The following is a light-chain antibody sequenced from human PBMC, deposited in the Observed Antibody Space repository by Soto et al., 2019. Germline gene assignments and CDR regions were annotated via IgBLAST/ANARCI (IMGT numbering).Light chain of an antibody. CDR3: CSSGGSPTYV. Sequence: HSVMTQPASVCGSPGQSNTISCTGTISNVGSYKLVSWYQQHPGKAPKLMIFDVNKRPSGVSNRFSGYKSGNTASLTISGLKVEDEADYYCCSSGGSPTYVFGTGTKVTV. V-gene: IGLV2-23*02. CDR2: DVN. J-gene: IGLJ1*01. CDR1: ISNVGSYKL.